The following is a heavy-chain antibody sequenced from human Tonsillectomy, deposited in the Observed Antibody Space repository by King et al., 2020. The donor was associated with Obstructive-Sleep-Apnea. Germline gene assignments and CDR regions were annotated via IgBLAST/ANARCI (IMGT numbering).Heavy chain of an antibody. Sequence: VQLVESGGGLVQPGGSLRLSCAASGFIVSSNYMHWVRHAPGKGLEWGSVIYRGGSKYYADSVKGRFSFSIVNSKNVVYLQMNSLRVEDTAVYYCASQEARGPHYDTLTGYYPDAFDIWGQGTMVTVSP. D-gene: IGHD3-9*01. CDR1: GFIVSSNY. CDR3: ASQEARGPHYDTLTGYYPDAFDI. CDR2: IYRGGSK. V-gene: IGHV3-66*01. J-gene: IGHJ3*02.